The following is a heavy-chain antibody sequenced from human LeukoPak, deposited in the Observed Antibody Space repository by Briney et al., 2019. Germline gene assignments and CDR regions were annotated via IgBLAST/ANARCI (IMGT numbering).Heavy chain of an antibody. J-gene: IGHJ2*01. CDR1: GLTFRNYG. V-gene: IGHV3-33*03. CDR2: IYSGGGTTK. Sequence: GGSLRLSCVASGLTFRNYGFHWVRQAPGKGLEWVAIIYSGGGTTKYYAESVKDRFTITRDNSRDTLYLQMNSLRAEDTAVYYCVVILVPGGVWHFDLWGRGTLVTVSS. D-gene: IGHD2-2*01. CDR3: VVILVPGGVWHFDL.